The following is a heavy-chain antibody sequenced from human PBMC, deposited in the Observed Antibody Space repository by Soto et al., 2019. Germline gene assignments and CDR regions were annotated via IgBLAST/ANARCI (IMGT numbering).Heavy chain of an antibody. J-gene: IGHJ4*02. D-gene: IGHD3-3*01. CDR1: GFTFSSYA. CDR3: AKSGDFWSGYHELDY. V-gene: IGHV3-23*01. Sequence: EVQLLESGGGLVQPGGSLRLSCAASGFTFSSYAMSWVRQAPGKGLEWVSAISGSGGSIYYADSVKGRFTISRDNSKNTLYLQMNSLRAEDTAVYYCAKSGDFWSGYHELDYWGQGTLVTVSS. CDR2: ISGSGGSI.